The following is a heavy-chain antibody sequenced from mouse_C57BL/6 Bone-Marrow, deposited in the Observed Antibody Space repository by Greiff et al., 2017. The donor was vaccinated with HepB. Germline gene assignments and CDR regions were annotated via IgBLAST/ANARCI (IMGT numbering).Heavy chain of an antibody. CDR3: ARYWTGTNYFDY. CDR1: GYTFTSYW. CDR2: IDPSDSYT. J-gene: IGHJ2*01. D-gene: IGHD4-1*01. Sequence: VQLQQSGAELVKPGASVKLSCKASGYTFTSYWMQWVKQRPGQGLEWIGEIDPSDSYTNYNQKFKAKATLTVDTSSSTAYMQLSSLTSEDSAVYYCARYWTGTNYFDYWGQGTTLTVSS. V-gene: IGHV1-50*01.